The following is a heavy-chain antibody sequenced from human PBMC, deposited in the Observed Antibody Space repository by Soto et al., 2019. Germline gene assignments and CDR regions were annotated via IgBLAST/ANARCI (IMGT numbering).Heavy chain of an antibody. CDR3: ARDLAKGRYFAY. V-gene: IGHV3-33*01. CDR2: VWRDGSKK. CDR1: GFSFSNYG. Sequence: QVQLVESGGGVVQPGMPLRLSCAAFGFSFSNYGMHWVRQSPGKGLEWVAVVWRDGSKKYYVDSVKGRFAISRDNSKNRLYLQMDILRAEVTAVYYWARDLAKGRYFAYWGQGSLVAVSS. J-gene: IGHJ4*02.